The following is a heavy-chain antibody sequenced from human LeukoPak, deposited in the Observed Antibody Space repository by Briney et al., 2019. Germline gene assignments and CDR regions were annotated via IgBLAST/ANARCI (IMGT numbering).Heavy chain of an antibody. J-gene: IGHJ6*03. CDR2: MNPNSGNT. D-gene: IGHD4-11*01. CDR3: ARVTVNENYYYYMDV. Sequence: ASVKVSCKASGYTLTSYDINWVRQATGQGLEWMGWMNPNSGNTGYAQEFQGRVTITRNTSISTAYMELSSLRSEDTAVYYCARVTVNENYYYYMDVWGKGTTVTVSS. V-gene: IGHV1-8*03. CDR1: GYTLTSYD.